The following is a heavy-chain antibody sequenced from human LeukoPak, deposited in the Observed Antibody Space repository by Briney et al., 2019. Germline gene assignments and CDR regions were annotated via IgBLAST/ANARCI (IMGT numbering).Heavy chain of an antibody. D-gene: IGHD3-22*01. J-gene: IGHJ4*02. CDR2: ISAYNGNT. V-gene: IGHV1-18*01. CDR3: ARGFPNRYYYDSSGYYGYYFDY. CDR1: GYTFTGYG. Sequence: GASVKVSCKASGYTFTGYGISWVRQAPGQGLEWMGWISAYNGNTNYAQKLQGRVTMTTDTSTSTAYMELRSLRSDDTAVYYCARGFPNRYYYDSSGYYGYYFDYWGQGTLVTVSS.